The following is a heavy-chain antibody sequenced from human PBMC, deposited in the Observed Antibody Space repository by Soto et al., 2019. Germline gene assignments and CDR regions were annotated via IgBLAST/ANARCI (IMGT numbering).Heavy chain of an antibody. CDR1: GFTFSDYY. J-gene: IGHJ3*02. CDR3: ATIVATIKGAFDI. Sequence: GGSLRLSCAASGFTFSDYYMSWIRQAPGKGLEWVSYISSSGSTIYYADSVKGRFTISRDNAKNSLYLQMNSLRAEDTAVYYSATIVATIKGAFDIWGQGTMVTVSS. V-gene: IGHV3-11*01. CDR2: ISSSGSTI. D-gene: IGHD5-12*01.